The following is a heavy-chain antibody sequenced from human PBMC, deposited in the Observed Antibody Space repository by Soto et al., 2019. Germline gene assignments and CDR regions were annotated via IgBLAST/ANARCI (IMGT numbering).Heavy chain of an antibody. D-gene: IGHD2-21*02. CDR1: GGTFSSYA. Sequence: QVQLVQSGAEVKKPGSSVKVSCKASGGTFSSYAISWVRQAPGQGLEWMGGIIPIFGTANYAQKFQGRVTITADESTSTAYMELSSLRSEDTAVYYCARERPYCGGDCYVTDAFDIWGQGTMVTVSS. J-gene: IGHJ3*02. CDR3: ARERPYCGGDCYVTDAFDI. CDR2: IIPIFGTA. V-gene: IGHV1-69*12.